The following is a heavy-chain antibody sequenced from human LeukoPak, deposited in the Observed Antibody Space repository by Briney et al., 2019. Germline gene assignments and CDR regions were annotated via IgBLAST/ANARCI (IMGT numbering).Heavy chain of an antibody. V-gene: IGHV3-30*02. CDR3: AKDHRLLWFGELRDYNWFDP. D-gene: IGHD3-10*01. CDR1: GFTFSSYG. J-gene: IGHJ5*02. CDR2: IRYDGSNK. Sequence: GGSLRLSCAASGFTFSSYGMHWVRQAPGKGLEWVAFIRYDGSNKYYADSVKGRFTISRDNSKNTLYLQMNSLRAEDTAVYYCAKDHRLLWFGELRDYNWFDPWGQGTLVTVSS.